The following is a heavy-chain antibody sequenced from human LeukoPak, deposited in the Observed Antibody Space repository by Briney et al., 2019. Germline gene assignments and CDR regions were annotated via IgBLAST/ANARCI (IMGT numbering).Heavy chain of an antibody. J-gene: IGHJ4*02. CDR3: ARGPNRGFDY. D-gene: IGHD3-16*01. CDR1: GFTFSRYS. Sequence: GGSLRLSCAASGFTFSRYSMNWVRQAPGKGLEWVSSISSSSSYIYYADSVKGRFTISRDNAKNSLYLQLNSLRAEDTAVYYCARGPNRGFDYWGQGTLVTVSS. V-gene: IGHV3-21*01. CDR2: ISSSSSYI.